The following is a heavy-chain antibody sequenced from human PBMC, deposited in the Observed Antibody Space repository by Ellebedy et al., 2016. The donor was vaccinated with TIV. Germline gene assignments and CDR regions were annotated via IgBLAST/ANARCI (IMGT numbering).Heavy chain of an antibody. D-gene: IGHD6-19*01. J-gene: IGHJ4*02. V-gene: IGHV4-39*01. CDR3: ARIGRGWPFDY. CDR2: IFYDGTT. CDR1: GGPISSNSY. Sequence: SETLSLXXTVSGGPISSNSYWGWIRQPPGKGLEWIGTIFYDGTTFYNSSLKSRVSISGDTSKKQFSLKVTSVTAADTAVYYCARIGRGWPFDYWGQGTLVTVSS.